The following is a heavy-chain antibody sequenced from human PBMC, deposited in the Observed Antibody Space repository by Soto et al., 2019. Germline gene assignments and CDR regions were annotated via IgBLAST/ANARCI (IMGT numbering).Heavy chain of an antibody. V-gene: IGHV1-69*13. CDR1: GGTFSSYA. Sequence: SVKVSCKASGGTFSSYAISWVRQAPGQGLEWMGGIIPIFGTANYAQKFQGRATITADESTSTAYMGLSSLRSEDTAVYYCARASVRDGYHCDYWGQGTLVTVSS. CDR3: ARASVRDGYHCDY. J-gene: IGHJ4*02. D-gene: IGHD5-12*01. CDR2: IIPIFGTA.